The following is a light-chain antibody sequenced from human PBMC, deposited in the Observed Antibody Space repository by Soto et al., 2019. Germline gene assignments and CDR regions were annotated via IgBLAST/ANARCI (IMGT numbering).Light chain of an antibody. CDR3: QQSYSTPPT. Sequence: DIQMTQSPSSLSASVGDRVTITCRASQSISSYLNWYQQKPGKAPTLLIYAASSLQGGAPSRFSGSGSETYFTPTNRSLQREDFATYYCQQSYSTPPTFGQGTKLEIK. J-gene: IGKJ2*01. CDR2: AAS. CDR1: QSISSY. V-gene: IGKV1-39*01.